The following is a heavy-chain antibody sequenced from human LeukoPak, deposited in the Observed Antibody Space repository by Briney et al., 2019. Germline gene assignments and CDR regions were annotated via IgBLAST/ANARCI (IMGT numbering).Heavy chain of an antibody. J-gene: IGHJ4*02. CDR2: MNPNSGNT. Sequence: ASVKVSCKASGYTFTSYDINWVRQATGQGLEWMGWMNPNSGNTGYAQKFQGRVTMTRNTSITTAYMELSSLRSEDTAVYYCARGVYYDSSGLFDYWGQGTLVTVSS. CDR1: GYTFTSYD. CDR3: ARGVYYDSSGLFDY. D-gene: IGHD3-22*01. V-gene: IGHV1-8*01.